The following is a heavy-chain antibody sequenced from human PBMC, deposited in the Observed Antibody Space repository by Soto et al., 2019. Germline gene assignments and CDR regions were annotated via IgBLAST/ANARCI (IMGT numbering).Heavy chain of an antibody. Sequence: SETLSLTCTVSGGSISGYYLSWIRQPPGKGLEWIGYMYNTGSTVYNPSFKSRVTISVDTSKNQFSLKLNSVTAPDTAVYYCARDLWGYCGTDCYPLDVWGQGTTVTVSS. CDR1: GGSISGYY. J-gene: IGHJ6*02. CDR2: MYNTGST. D-gene: IGHD2-21*02. V-gene: IGHV4-59*01. CDR3: ARDLWGYCGTDCYPLDV.